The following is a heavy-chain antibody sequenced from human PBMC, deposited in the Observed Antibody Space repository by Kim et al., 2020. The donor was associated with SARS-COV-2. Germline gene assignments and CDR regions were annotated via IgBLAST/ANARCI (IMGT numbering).Heavy chain of an antibody. J-gene: IGHJ6*02. V-gene: IGHV1-2*04. Sequence: ASVKVSCKASGYTFTGYYMHWVRQAPGQGLEWMGWINPNSGGTNYAQKFQGWVTMTRDTSISTAYMELSRLRSDDTAVYYCARGTAVYCSSTSCYYYGMDVWGQGTTVTVSS. CDR1: GYTFTGYY. CDR3: ARGTAVYCSSTSCYYYGMDV. CDR2: INPNSGGT. D-gene: IGHD2-2*01.